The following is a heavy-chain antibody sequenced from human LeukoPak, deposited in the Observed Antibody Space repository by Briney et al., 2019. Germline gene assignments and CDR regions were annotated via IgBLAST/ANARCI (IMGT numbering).Heavy chain of an antibody. J-gene: IGHJ4*02. CDR3: AREQITPLEHIVVVTAIPMLGYFDY. D-gene: IGHD2-21*02. Sequence: ASLKVSCKASGGTFSSYAISWVRQAPGQGLDWMGMIIPILRIANYAQKFQGRVTITADKSTSTASLELSSLRSDETAVYYCAREQITPLEHIVVVTAIPMLGYFDYWGQGTLVRVSS. CDR2: IIPILRIA. V-gene: IGHV1-69*04. CDR1: GGTFSSYA.